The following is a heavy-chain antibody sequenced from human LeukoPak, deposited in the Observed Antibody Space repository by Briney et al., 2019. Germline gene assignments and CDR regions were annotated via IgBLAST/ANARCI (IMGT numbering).Heavy chain of an antibody. CDR2: VYCSGSA. V-gene: IGHV4-39*01. CDR3: ARLGYSVSWTDC. CDR1: GGSISSTSHY. D-gene: IGHD6-13*01. Sequence: PSETLSLTCTVCGGSISSTSHYWGWIRQPPGKGLEWIGSVYCSGSAYYNPSLKSRVTISVDTSKNQFSLRLSSVTATDMAVYFCARLGYSVSWTDCWGQGILVTVSS. J-gene: IGHJ4*02.